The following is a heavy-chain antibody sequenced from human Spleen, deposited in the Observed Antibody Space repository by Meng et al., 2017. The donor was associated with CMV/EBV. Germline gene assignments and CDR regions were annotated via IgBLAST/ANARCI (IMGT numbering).Heavy chain of an antibody. J-gene: IGHJ6*02. CDR1: GFTFGDHA. V-gene: IGHV3-49*04. CDR2: IRSQAYTGTT. D-gene: IGHD3-3*01. CDR3: TRAHPDRITIFGVVMYYYYGMDV. Sequence: GGSLRLSCTGSGFTFGDHAMSWVRQAPGKGLEWVGFIRSQAYTGTTEYAASVKGRFTISRDDSKSIAYLQMNSLKTEDTAVYYCTRAHPDRITIFGVVMYYYYGMDVWGQGTTVTVSS.